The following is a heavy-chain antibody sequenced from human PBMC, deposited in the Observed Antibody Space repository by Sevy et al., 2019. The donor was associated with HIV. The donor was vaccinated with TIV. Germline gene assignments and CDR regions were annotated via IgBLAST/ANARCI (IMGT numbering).Heavy chain of an antibody. D-gene: IGHD1-1*01. Sequence: GGSLRLSCAASGFTFNRYSMHWVRQAPGKGLEWVATISYDAVNKHYADSVRGRFTISRDNFQNSLFLQMNILRTEDTAMYYCALERLSSDVAEYFQNWGQGTLVTVSS. J-gene: IGHJ1*01. CDR1: GFTFNRYS. CDR2: ISYDAVNK. CDR3: ALERLSSDVAEYFQN. V-gene: IGHV3-30-3*01.